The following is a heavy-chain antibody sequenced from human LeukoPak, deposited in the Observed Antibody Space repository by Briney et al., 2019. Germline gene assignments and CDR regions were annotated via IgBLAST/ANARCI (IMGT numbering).Heavy chain of an antibody. V-gene: IGHV3-53*01. J-gene: IGHJ4*02. CDR2: IYSGGST. CDR1: GFTFSSNY. D-gene: IGHD1-26*01. CDR3: ARTPTGSYYPGYFDY. Sequence: GXSLXLSCAASGFTFSSNYMSWVRQAPGKGLEWVSVIYSGGSTYYADSVKGRFTISRDNSKNTLYLQMNSLRVDDTAVYYCARTPTGSYYPGYFDYWGRGTLVTVSS.